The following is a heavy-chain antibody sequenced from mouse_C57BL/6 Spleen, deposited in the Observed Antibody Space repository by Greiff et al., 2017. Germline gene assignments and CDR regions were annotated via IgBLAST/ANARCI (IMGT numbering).Heavy chain of an antibody. J-gene: IGHJ2*01. CDR2: ISDGGSYT. V-gene: IGHV5-4*03. D-gene: IGHD4-1*01. Sequence: EVKLVESGGGLVKPGGSLKLSCAASGFTFSSYAMSWVRQTPEKRLEWVATISDGGSYTYYPDNVKGRFTISRDNAKNNRYLQMSHLKSEDTAMYYCARGTGDYFDYWGQGTTLTVSS. CDR1: GFTFSSYA. CDR3: ARGTGDYFDY.